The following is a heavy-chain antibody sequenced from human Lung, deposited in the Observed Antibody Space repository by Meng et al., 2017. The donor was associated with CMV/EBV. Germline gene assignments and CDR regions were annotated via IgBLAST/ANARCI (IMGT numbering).Heavy chain of an antibody. CDR2: IRHDASNK. CDR1: GLAFDTYG. J-gene: IGHJ4*02. CDR3: AKDQLLFGGPNAYFDD. V-gene: IGHV3-30*02. D-gene: IGHD3-16*01. Sequence: GGSLRLXXAASGLAFDTYGMHCVRQAPGKRLEWVAFIRHDASNKFYGDSVRGRFTIARDNSKNSLYLQKNSLRAEKTAMYYCAKDQLLFGGPNAYFDDWGQGXLVTVSS.